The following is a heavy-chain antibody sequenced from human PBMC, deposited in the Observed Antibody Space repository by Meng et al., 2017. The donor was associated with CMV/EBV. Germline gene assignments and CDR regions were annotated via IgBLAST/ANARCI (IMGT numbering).Heavy chain of an antibody. Sequence: VQLGAGVKKPGASVKVSCKASGYTFTGYYMHWVRQAPGQGLEWMGWINPNSGGANYAQKFQGRVTMTRDTSISTAYMELSRLRSDDTAVYYCARFMSSSWDHYFDYWGQGTLVTVSS. CDR2: INPNSGGA. D-gene: IGHD6-13*01. J-gene: IGHJ4*02. CDR3: ARFMSSSWDHYFDY. CDR1: GYTFTGYY. V-gene: IGHV1-2*02.